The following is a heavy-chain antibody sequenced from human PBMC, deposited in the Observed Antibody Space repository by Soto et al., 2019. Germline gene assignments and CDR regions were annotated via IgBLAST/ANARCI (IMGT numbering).Heavy chain of an antibody. D-gene: IGHD3-10*01. J-gene: IGHJ4*02. CDR3: ARDMGFGLSDY. CDR2: INAGNGNT. Sequence: QVQLVQSGAEVKKPGASVKVSCKASGYTFTSYAMYWVRQAPGQRLEWMGWINAGNGNTKYSQKFQGRVTITRDTSATIADMELSSLRSEDTAVYYCARDMGFGLSDYWGQGTLVTVSS. V-gene: IGHV1-3*01. CDR1: GYTFTSYA.